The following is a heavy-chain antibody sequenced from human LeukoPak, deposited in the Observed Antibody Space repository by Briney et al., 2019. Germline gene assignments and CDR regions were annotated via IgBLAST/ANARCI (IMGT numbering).Heavy chain of an antibody. V-gene: IGHV3-15*01. CDR2: IKSKTDGGTT. Sequence: GGSLRLSCAASGFTFSNAWMSWVRQAPGKGLEWVGRIKSKTDGGTTDYAAPVKGRFTISRDDSKNTLYLQMNSLKTEDTAVYYCTPSLLMRRYYYYMDVWGKGTTVTVSS. CDR3: TPSLLMRRYYYYMDV. CDR1: GFTFSNAW. J-gene: IGHJ6*03. D-gene: IGHD3-16*01.